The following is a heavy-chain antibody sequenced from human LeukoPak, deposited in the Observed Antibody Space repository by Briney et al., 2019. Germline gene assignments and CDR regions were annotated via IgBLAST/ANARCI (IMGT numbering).Heavy chain of an antibody. CDR3: ARDYFGSPSALDY. Sequence: PGGSLILSGAASGFTFDDYVMSWVRQAPGKGLEWVSGINWNGGSTCDADSVKGRSTISRDNAKNSLSLQMNSLRDEDTDLYYCARDYFGSPSALDYWGQGTLVTVSS. J-gene: IGHJ4*02. CDR1: GFTFDDYV. V-gene: IGHV3-20*04. CDR2: INWNGGST. D-gene: IGHD1-26*01.